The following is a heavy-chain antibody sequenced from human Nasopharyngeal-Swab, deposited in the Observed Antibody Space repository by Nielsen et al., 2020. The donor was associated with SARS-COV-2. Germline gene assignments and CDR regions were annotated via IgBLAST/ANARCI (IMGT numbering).Heavy chain of an antibody. Sequence: ASVKVSCKSSGYTFSRNDINWVRQATGQGLEWMGWMNPKSGDVGYAQKFQGRVTMTRNTSTTTAYMELSSLRHEDTAVYYCAKDLRGPYFFWGQGTLVTVSS. CDR1: GYTFSRND. V-gene: IGHV1-8*01. CDR3: AKDLRGPYFF. D-gene: IGHD2/OR15-2a*01. CDR2: MNPKSGDV. J-gene: IGHJ4*02.